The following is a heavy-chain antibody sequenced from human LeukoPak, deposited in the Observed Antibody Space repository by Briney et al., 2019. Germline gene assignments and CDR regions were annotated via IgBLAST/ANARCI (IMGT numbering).Heavy chain of an antibody. J-gene: IGHJ5*02. Sequence: PGGSLRLSCTASEFTFGHYSLSWVRQAPGKGLEWVGFIRSKAYGGTTEYAASVKGRFTIARDDSKSIAYLQMNSLKTEVTAVYYCTRAFYETYGYWFDPWGQGTLVTVSS. CDR1: EFTFGHYS. CDR2: IRSKAYGGTT. CDR3: TRAFYETYGYWFDP. D-gene: IGHD5/OR15-5a*01. V-gene: IGHV3-49*04.